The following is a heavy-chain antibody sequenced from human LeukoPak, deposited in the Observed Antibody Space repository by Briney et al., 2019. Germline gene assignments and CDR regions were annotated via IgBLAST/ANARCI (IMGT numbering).Heavy chain of an antibody. D-gene: IGHD3-10*01. Sequence: GSLRLSCIASGFTFSNYWMHWVRQAPGKGLVWVSRINSDGSSTSYADSVKGRFTISRDNAKNTLYLQMNSLRAEDTAVYYCGREVGSGNSDRYFDYWGQGTLVTVSS. CDR2: INSDGSST. V-gene: IGHV3-74*01. CDR3: GREVGSGNSDRYFDY. J-gene: IGHJ4*02. CDR1: GFTFSNYW.